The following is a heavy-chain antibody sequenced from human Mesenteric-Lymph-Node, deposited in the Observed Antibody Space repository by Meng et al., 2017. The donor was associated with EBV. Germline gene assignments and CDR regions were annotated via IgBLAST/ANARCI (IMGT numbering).Heavy chain of an antibody. J-gene: IGHJ4*02. Sequence: VECVESGGGLGQPGGSRRLSCAAFGRAFSTYVMTWVRQARGKGLEWVSTLSGSDSSTYYADSVKGRFTISRDISKKTLYLEMNSLRAEDTALYYCAQNTNGYNTRGLDYWGQGTLVTVSS. D-gene: IGHD5-24*01. V-gene: IGHV3-23*04. CDR1: GRAFSTYV. CDR3: AQNTNGYNTRGLDY. CDR2: LSGSDSST.